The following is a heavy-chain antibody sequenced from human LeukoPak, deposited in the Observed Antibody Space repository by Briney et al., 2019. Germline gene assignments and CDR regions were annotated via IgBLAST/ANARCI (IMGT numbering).Heavy chain of an antibody. CDR3: ARGSSSSSFLWFDP. D-gene: IGHD6-6*01. V-gene: IGHV3-21*01. Sequence: PGGSLRLSCAASGFTFSSYSMNWVRQAPGKGLEWVSSISSGSSYIYYADSVKGRLTISRDNAKNSLYLQMNSLRAEDTAVYYCARGSSSSSFLWFDPWGQGTLVTVSS. J-gene: IGHJ5*02. CDR1: GFTFSSYS. CDR2: ISSGSSYI.